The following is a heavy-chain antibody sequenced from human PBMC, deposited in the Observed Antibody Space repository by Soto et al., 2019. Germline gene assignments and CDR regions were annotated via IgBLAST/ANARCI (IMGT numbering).Heavy chain of an antibody. CDR1: GVTFNRQD. CDR2: LIPMFGTP. J-gene: IGHJ4*02. CDR3: ATSEGRDGYRFDY. D-gene: IGHD5-12*01. Sequence: SVKVSCKASGVTFNRQDMRWVRQAPGQGLEWMGGLIPMFGTPHYAEKFQDRVTITADESTGTAYLELSSLTSEDTAVYYCATSEGRDGYRFDYWGPGTLVNVSS. V-gene: IGHV1-69*13.